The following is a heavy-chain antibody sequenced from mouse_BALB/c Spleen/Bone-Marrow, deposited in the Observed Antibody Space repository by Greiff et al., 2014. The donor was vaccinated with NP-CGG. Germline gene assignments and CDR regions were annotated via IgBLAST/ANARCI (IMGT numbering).Heavy chain of an antibody. CDR1: GYTFTDYW. CDR2: IDPSDSET. J-gene: IGHJ3*01. V-gene: IGHV1-69*02. CDR3: ARTAY. Sequence: QVQLKESGAEPVKPGAPVKLSCKASGYTFTDYWMNWVKQRPGRGLEWIGRIDPSDSETHCNQKFKDKATLTVDKSSTTAYIQLSNLTSEDSAVYYCARTAYWGQGTLVTVSA.